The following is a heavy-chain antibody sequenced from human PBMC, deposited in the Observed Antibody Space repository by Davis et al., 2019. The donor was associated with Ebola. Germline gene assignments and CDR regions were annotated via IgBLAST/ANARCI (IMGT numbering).Heavy chain of an antibody. V-gene: IGHV3-7*01. D-gene: IGHD3-3*01. Sequence: LSLTCAASGFTFSTYWMNWVRQAPGKGLEWVANIKEDGTERYYVDSLKGRFTISRDNAKNSLYLQMNNLRAEDTAVYYCAREGFGVGQSDYWGQGTLVTVSS. CDR2: IKEDGTER. CDR3: AREGFGVGQSDY. J-gene: IGHJ4*02. CDR1: GFTFSTYW.